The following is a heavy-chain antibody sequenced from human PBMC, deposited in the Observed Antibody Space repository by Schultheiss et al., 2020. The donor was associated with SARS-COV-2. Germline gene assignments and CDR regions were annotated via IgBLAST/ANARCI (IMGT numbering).Heavy chain of an antibody. CDR2: SHCTGSA. CDR3: ASRRGGTIFGVVILSQGYFQH. CDR1: GGSFSGDS. Sequence: TLSLTCAVYGGSFSGDSWSWLRQPPGTGLKWIGESHCTGSANCNPSLKSRVTLSVDTSKNQFSLKLSSVTAADTAVYYCASRRGGTIFGVVILSQGYFQHWGQGTLVTVSS. J-gene: IGHJ1*01. D-gene: IGHD3-3*01. V-gene: IGHV4-34*01.